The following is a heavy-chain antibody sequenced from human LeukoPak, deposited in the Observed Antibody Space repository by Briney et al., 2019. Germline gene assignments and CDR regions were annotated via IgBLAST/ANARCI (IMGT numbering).Heavy chain of an antibody. CDR3: VKDVVMSTSRTTLDY. CDR2: ISYDGSNK. D-gene: IGHD2-2*01. J-gene: IGHJ4*02. V-gene: IGHV3-30*04. CDR1: GFTFSSYA. Sequence: GGSLRLSCAASGFTFSSYAMHWVRQAPGKGLEWVAVISYDGSNKYYADSVKGRFTISRDNSKNTLYLQMNSLRAEDTAVYYCVKDVVMSTSRTTLDYWGQGTLVTVSS.